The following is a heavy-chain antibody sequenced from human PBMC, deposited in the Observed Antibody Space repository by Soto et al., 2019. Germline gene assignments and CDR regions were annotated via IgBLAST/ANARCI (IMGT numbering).Heavy chain of an antibody. J-gene: IGHJ6*03. CDR3: ARYAYYGSGSYDYYYYMDV. CDR2: IYYSGST. D-gene: IGHD3-10*01. V-gene: IGHV4-59*08. Sequence: SETLSLTCTVSGGSISSYYWSWIRQPPGKGLEWIGYIYYSGSTNYNPSLKSRVTISVDTSKNQFSLKLSSVTAADTAVYYCARYAYYGSGSYDYYYYMDVWGKGTTVTVSS. CDR1: GGSISSYY.